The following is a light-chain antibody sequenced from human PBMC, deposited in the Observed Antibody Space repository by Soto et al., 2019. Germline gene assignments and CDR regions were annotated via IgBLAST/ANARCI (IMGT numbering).Light chain of an antibody. CDR3: QQLNSFLIP. V-gene: IGKV1-9*01. CDR1: HGIANF. Sequence: QVTQSPSSLSASVGDRDTISCRASHGIANFLAWYQQKPGKAPKHLIYGASTLLSGVPTKFSSSGSATDITLTIRSLLPEDFATYYRQQLNSFLIPFGLGTKVDIK. CDR2: GAS. J-gene: IGKJ3*01.